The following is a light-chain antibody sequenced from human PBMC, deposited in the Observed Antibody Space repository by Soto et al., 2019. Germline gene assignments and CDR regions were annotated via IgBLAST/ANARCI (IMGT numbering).Light chain of an antibody. Sequence: QAVVTQPPSASGTPGQRVTISCSGSSSNIGSNYVYWYQQLPGTAPKLLISRNNQRPSGVPDRFSGSKSGTSASLAISGLRSEDEADYYCAAWDDSLSGYVVFGGGTKLTVL. CDR1: SSNIGSNY. CDR3: AAWDDSLSGYVV. J-gene: IGLJ2*01. V-gene: IGLV1-47*01. CDR2: RNN.